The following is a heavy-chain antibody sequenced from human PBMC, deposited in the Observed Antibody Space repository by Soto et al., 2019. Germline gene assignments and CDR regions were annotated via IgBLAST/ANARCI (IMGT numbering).Heavy chain of an antibody. D-gene: IGHD2-2*01. CDR1: GFTLSSYS. CDR2: ISSSSSTI. Sequence: GGSLRLSCAASGFTLSSYSMNWVRQAPGKGLEWVSYISSSSSTIYYADSVKGRFTISRDNAKNSLYLQMNSLRDEDTAVYYCAIDIVVVPAAMLGYYYYGMDVWGQGTTVTVSS. V-gene: IGHV3-48*02. CDR3: AIDIVVVPAAMLGYYYYGMDV. J-gene: IGHJ6*02.